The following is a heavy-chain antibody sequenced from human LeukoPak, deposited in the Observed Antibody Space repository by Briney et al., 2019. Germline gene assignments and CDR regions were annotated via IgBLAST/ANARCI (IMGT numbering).Heavy chain of an antibody. Sequence: PSETLSLTCTVSGGSISSSSYYWGWIRQPPGKGLEWIGRIYYSGSTYYNPSLKSRVTISVDTSKNQFSLKLSSVTAADTAVYYCARVGLFDAKSKGGYFDYWGQGTLVTVSS. J-gene: IGHJ4*02. CDR2: IYYSGST. CDR1: GGSISSSSYY. V-gene: IGHV4-39*01. CDR3: ARVGLFDAKSKGGYFDY. D-gene: IGHD3-9*01.